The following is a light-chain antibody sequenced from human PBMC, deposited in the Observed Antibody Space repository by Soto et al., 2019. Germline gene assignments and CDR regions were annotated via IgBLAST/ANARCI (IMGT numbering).Light chain of an antibody. J-gene: IGKJ4*01. CDR3: HQHSNWPPLT. Sequence: EIVLTQSPATLPLSPGERATLSCRASQSVGGYLDWYQQKPGQAPRLLISDASNRASGIPARFSGSGSGTDFTLAISSLEPEDLAVDDCHQHSNWPPLTFGGGTKVQIK. CDR1: QSVGGY. V-gene: IGKV3-11*01. CDR2: DAS.